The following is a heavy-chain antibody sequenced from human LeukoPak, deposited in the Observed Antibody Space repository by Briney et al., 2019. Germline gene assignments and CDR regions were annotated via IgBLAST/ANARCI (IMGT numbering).Heavy chain of an antibody. D-gene: IGHD4-17*01. CDR1: GGSISSYY. CDR2: IYYSGST. Sequence: SETLSLTCTVSGGSISSYYWSWIRQPPGKGLEWIGYIYYSGSTNYNPSLKSRVTISLDTSKNQFSLKLSSVTAADTAVYYCARWDYGDTGGFDYWGQGTLVTVSS. J-gene: IGHJ4*02. V-gene: IGHV4-59*01. CDR3: ARWDYGDTGGFDY.